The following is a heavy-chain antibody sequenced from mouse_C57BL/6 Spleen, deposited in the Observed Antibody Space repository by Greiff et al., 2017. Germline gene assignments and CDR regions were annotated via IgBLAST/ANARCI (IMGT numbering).Heavy chain of an antibody. CDR3: ARGGLGRFDY. V-gene: IGHV1-61*01. Sequence: QVHVKQPGAELVRPGSSVKLSCKASGYTFTSYWMDWVKQRPGQGLEWIGNIYPSDSETHYNQKFKDKATLTVDKSSSTAYMQLSSLTSEDSAVYYCARGGLGRFDYWGQGTTLTVSS. CDR2: IYPSDSET. D-gene: IGHD4-1*01. J-gene: IGHJ2*01. CDR1: GYTFTSYW.